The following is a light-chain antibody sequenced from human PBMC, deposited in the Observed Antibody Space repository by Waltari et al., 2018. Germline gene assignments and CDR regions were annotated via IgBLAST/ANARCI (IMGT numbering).Light chain of an antibody. V-gene: IGLV1-40*01. Sequence: QSVLTQPPSLSGAPGQRVTISCSGRSSNLGAGYPAHWYQQFPGTAPKLIIHDDKDRPSGVPDRFSGSTSGTSATLAITDLQAEDEASYYCQSFDRGLSEYVFGGGTQVTVL. J-gene: IGLJ2*01. CDR1: SSNLGAGYP. CDR2: DDK. CDR3: QSFDRGLSEYV.